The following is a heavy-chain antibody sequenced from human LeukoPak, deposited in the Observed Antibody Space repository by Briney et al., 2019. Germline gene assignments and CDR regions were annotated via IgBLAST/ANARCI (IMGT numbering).Heavy chain of an antibody. CDR3: ARSGEKWELLRAFDI. D-gene: IGHD1-26*01. CDR2: IYYSGST. J-gene: IGHJ3*02. Sequence: SETLSLTCSVSGVSINYYYWSWIRQPPGKGLEWIGYIYYSGSTYYHPSLKSRVTISVDTSKNQFSLKLSSVTAADTAVYYCARSGEKWELLRAFDIWGKGTMVTVSS. CDR1: GVSINYYY. V-gene: IGHV4-59*12.